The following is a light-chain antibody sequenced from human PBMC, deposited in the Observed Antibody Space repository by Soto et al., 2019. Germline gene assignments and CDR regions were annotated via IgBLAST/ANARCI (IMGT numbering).Light chain of an antibody. J-gene: IGKJ1*01. CDR2: DAS. CDR1: QSVGNSY. CDR3: AQHWSSPRT. Sequence: IVLTQSPGPLSSSPGERATLSCRASQSVGNSYLAWYQQKPGQAPMLLIYDASTQATGIPATFRGSGSGTDSTLTTNSLEPEDFAVYYCAQHWSSPRTCCQGTQVEIK. V-gene: IGKV3-20*01.